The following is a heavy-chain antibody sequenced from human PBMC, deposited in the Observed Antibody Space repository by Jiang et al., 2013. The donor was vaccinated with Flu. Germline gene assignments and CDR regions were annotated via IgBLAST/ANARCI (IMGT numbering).Heavy chain of an antibody. D-gene: IGHD3-22*01. CDR2: ISGGGDGT. V-gene: IGHV3-23*01. J-gene: IGHJ4*02. CDR1: GFTFSSYA. CDR3: AKLTDYFDSSGNFDY. Sequence: VQLLESGGGLVQPGGSLRLSCAASGFTFSSYAMSWVRQAPGKGLEWVSSISGGGDGTYYADSVKGRFTISRDKSKNTLNLQMNSLGAEDTAVYYCAKLTDYFDSSGNFDYWGQGTLVIVS.